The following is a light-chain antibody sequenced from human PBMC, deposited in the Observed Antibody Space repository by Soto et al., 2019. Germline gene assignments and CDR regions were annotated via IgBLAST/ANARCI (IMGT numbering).Light chain of an antibody. J-gene: IGKJ1*01. CDR3: QQYNNWPPDRT. V-gene: IGKV3-15*01. Sequence: EIVMTQSPATLSVSPGERATLSCRASQSVGSNLAWYQQKPGQAPRLLIYGASTRATGIPARFSCSGSGTEITLTISSLQSEDFAIYFCQQYNNWPPDRTFGQGTKVEIK. CDR2: GAS. CDR1: QSVGSN.